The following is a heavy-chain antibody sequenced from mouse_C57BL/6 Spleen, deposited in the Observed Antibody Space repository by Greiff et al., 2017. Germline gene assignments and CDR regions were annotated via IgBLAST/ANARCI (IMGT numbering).Heavy chain of an antibody. CDR3: ALDEDDGFAY. Sequence: EVQLQQSGPELVKPGASVKISCKASGYSFTGYPMNWVKQSPGKSLEWIGGFNPRSGGTTYNQKFKAKATLTVDKSSSTAYMQLRSLTSEDSAVYYCALDEDDGFAYWGQGTLLTVSA. J-gene: IGHJ3*01. V-gene: IGHV1-42*01. CDR1: GYSFTGYP. CDR2: FNPRSGGT.